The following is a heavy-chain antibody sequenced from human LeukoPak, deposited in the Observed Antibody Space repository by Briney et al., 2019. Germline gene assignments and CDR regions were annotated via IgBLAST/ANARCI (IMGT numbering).Heavy chain of an antibody. D-gene: IGHD1-20*01. J-gene: IGHJ3*02. CDR1: GYTFTGYY. CDR3: ARASTHRYNWKSGQLNDAFDI. Sequence: VASVKVSCKASGYTFTGYYMHWVRQAPGQGLEWMGWINPNSGGTNYAQKFQGRVTMTRDTSISTAYMELSRLRSDDTAVYYCARASTHRYNWKSGQLNDAFDIWGQGTMVTVSS. CDR2: INPNSGGT. V-gene: IGHV1-2*02.